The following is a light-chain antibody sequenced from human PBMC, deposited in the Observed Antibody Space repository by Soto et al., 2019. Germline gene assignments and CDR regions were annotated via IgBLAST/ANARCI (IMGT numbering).Light chain of an antibody. CDR1: SSDIGGYNY. J-gene: IGLJ1*01. Sequence: QSVLPQPASVSGSPGQSITISCAGTSSDIGGYNYVSWYQQHPGKAPKVMIYEVSNRPSGVSNRFSGSKSGNTASLTISGLQAEDEADYYCSSYTSSSTLYVFGSGTKVTVL. V-gene: IGLV2-14*01. CDR3: SSYTSSSTLYV. CDR2: EVS.